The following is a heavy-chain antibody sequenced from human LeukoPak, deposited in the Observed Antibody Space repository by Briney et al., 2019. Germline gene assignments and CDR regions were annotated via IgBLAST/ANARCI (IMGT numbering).Heavy chain of an antibody. CDR1: GISLSSTGVG. CDR3: AHKILTSASAPLFDY. D-gene: IGHD1/OR15-1a*01. Sequence: SGPTLVKPTQTLTLTCTFSGISLSSTGVGVGWIRQPPGKALEWLALIYWDDDKRYSASLKSRLTITKDTSKNHVVLIMTHMDPVDTATYYCAHKILTSASAPLFDYWGQGTLVTVSS. J-gene: IGHJ4*02. CDR2: IYWDDDK. V-gene: IGHV2-5*02.